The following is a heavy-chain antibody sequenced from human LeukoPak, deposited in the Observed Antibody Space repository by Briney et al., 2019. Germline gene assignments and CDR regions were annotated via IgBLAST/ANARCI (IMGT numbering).Heavy chain of an antibody. CDR1: GFTFGDYA. V-gene: IGHV3-49*04. Sequence: GGSLRLFCAASGFTFGDYAMSWVRQAPGKGLEWVGFIRSKAYGGTTEYAASVKGRFTISRGDSKSIAFLQMNSLKTENTAVYYCTRTRGYSYGYVDYWGQGTLVTVST. J-gene: IGHJ4*02. CDR2: IRSKAYGGTT. CDR3: TRTRGYSYGYVDY. D-gene: IGHD5-18*01.